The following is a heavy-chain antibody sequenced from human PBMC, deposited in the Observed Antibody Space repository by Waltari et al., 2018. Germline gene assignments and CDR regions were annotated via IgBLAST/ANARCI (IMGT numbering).Heavy chain of an antibody. D-gene: IGHD4-17*01. V-gene: IGHV4-4*07. J-gene: IGHJ4*02. CDR3: ARESGDYSPFDN. CDR1: GGSIRRSY. Sequence: QVQLQESGPGLVKPLETLSLTCSVSGGSIRRSYWSWIRQPAGKGLEWIGHIFTSGITKYNPSLKSRVTMSVDTSKNQFSLKLTSVTAADTAVYYCARESGDYSPFDNWGQGTLVTVSS. CDR2: IFTSGIT.